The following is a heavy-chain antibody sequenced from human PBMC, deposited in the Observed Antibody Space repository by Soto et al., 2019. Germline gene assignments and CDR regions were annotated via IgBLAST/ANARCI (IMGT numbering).Heavy chain of an antibody. D-gene: IGHD1-26*01. CDR3: ARAYSGSYSPFDY. CDR2: IIPIFGTA. V-gene: IGHV1-69*01. CDR1: GGTFSSYA. Sequence: QVQLVQSGAEVKKPGSSVKVSCKASGGTFSSYAISWVRQAPGQGIEWMGGIIPIFGTASYAQKFQGRVTITADESTSTASMELSSLRSEDTAVYYCARAYSGSYSPFDYWGQGTLVTVSS. J-gene: IGHJ4*02.